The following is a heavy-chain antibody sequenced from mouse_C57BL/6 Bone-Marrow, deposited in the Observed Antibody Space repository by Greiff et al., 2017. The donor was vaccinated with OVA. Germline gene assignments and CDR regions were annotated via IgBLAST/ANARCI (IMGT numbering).Heavy chain of an antibody. CDR3: ARCSYDYDEDY. CDR1: GFTFTDYY. Sequence: EVQLVESGGGLVQPGGSLSLSCAASGFTFTDYYMSWVRQPPGKALEWLGFIRNKANGYTTEYSASVKGRFTISRDKSQSILYLQMNALRAEDSATYYCARCSYDYDEDYWGQGTTLTVSS. CDR2: IRNKANGYTT. D-gene: IGHD2-4*01. J-gene: IGHJ2*01. V-gene: IGHV7-3*01.